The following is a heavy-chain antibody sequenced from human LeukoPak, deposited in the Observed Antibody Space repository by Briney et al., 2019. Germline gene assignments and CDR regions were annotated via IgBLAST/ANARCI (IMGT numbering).Heavy chain of an antibody. J-gene: IGHJ5*02. CDR1: GFTFSSYE. Sequence: GGSLRLSCAASGFTFSSYEMNWVRQAPGKGLEWVSYISSSGSTKYYVDSVKGRFTISRDNAKNSLYLQMNSLRAEDTAVYYCAREGYSYGHNWFDHWGQGTLVTVSS. D-gene: IGHD5-18*01. CDR3: AREGYSYGHNWFDH. V-gene: IGHV3-48*03. CDR2: ISSSGSTK.